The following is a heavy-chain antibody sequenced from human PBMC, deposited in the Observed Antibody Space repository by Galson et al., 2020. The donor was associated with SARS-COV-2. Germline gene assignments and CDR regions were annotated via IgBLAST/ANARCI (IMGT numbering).Heavy chain of an antibody. J-gene: IGHJ4*02. D-gene: IGHD6-13*01. V-gene: IGHV3-7*01. CDR3: ARVGSSSWYFDY. CDR2: IKQDGSEK. Sequence: SWVRQAPGKGLEWVANIKQDGSEKYYVDSVKGRFTISRDNAKNSLYLQMNSLRAEDTAVYYCARVGSSSWYFDYWGQGTLVTVSS.